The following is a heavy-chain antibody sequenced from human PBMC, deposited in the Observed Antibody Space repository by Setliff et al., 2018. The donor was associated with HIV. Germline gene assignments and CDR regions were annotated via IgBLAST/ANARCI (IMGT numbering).Heavy chain of an antibody. V-gene: IGHV3-7*01. CDR2: IKYDGSEK. Sequence: GGSLRLSCAASGFTFSSYWMSWVRQAPGKGLEWVANIKYDGSEKYYVGSVKGRFTISRDNAKNSLYLQMNSLRAEDTAVYYCAREPHELRYFDWLRAGTFDYWGQGSLVTVSS. J-gene: IGHJ4*02. D-gene: IGHD3-9*01. CDR3: AREPHELRYFDWLRAGTFDY. CDR1: GFTFSSYW.